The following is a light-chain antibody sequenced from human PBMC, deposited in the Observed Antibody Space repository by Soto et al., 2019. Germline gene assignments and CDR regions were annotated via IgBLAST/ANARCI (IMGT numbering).Light chain of an antibody. J-gene: IGKJ4*01. CDR1: QSVSDN. Sequence: EIVLTQSPATLSVSPGERVTLSCRASQSVSDNLAWYQQKPGQAPRLLIYGASIRATDIPARFSRSGSGTEFSLTISSLQSEDFAVYYCQQYNDWPLTFGGGTKADI. CDR3: QQYNDWPLT. V-gene: IGKV3D-15*01. CDR2: GAS.